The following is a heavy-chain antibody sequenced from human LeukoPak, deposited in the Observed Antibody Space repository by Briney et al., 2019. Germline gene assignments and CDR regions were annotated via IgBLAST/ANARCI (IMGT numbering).Heavy chain of an antibody. J-gene: IGHJ6*03. V-gene: IGHV4-4*07. CDR3: ASHDVGSSWSYYYYYMDV. Sequence: SETLSLTCTVSGGSISGYYWSWIRQPAAKGLEWIGRLYTSGSTNYSPSLKSRVTMSVDTSKSKFALKLSSVTAADTAVYYCASHDVGSSWSYYYYYMDVWGKGTTVTVSS. CDR2: LYTSGST. CDR1: GGSISGYY. D-gene: IGHD6-13*01.